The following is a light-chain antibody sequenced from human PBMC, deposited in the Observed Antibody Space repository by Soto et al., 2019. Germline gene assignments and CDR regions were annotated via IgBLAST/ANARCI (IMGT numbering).Light chain of an antibody. V-gene: IGKV3-11*01. J-gene: IGKJ4*01. CDR1: QTVTSY. Sequence: EIVLTQSPATLSWSPGERATLSCRASQTVTSYLAWYQHKPGQAPRLLIYDASKRATDIPARFSGGGSGTDFTLTISSLGPEVFAVYYCQQRSKWPLTFGGGTRVEI. CDR2: DAS. CDR3: QQRSKWPLT.